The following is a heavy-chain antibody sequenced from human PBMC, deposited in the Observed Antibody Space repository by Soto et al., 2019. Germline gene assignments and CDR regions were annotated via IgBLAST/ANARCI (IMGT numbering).Heavy chain of an antibody. CDR2: INPSSGGT. CDR1: GYTFTGYY. D-gene: IGHD3-3*01. Sequence: ASVKVSCKASGYTFTGYYMHWVRQAPGQGLEWMGWINPSSGGTNYAQKFQGWVTMTRDTSISTAYMELSRLRSDDTAVYYCATERFLEWFRPNAFDIWGQGTMVNVSS. V-gene: IGHV1-2*04. CDR3: ATERFLEWFRPNAFDI. J-gene: IGHJ3*02.